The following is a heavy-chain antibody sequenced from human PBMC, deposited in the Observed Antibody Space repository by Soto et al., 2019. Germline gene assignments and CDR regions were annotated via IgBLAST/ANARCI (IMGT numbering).Heavy chain of an antibody. D-gene: IGHD2-8*01. Sequence: PSETLSLTCTASGGSISSHDYYWSWIRQHPAKGLEWIGYIHNSGIPYYSPSLRSRVTISVDTSQNQVSLELRSVTAADTAVYYCAGKPNALYYFDYRGQEILVTVSS. J-gene: IGHJ4*02. CDR3: AGKPNALYYFDY. CDR1: GGSISSHDYY. V-gene: IGHV4-31*03. CDR2: IHNSGIP.